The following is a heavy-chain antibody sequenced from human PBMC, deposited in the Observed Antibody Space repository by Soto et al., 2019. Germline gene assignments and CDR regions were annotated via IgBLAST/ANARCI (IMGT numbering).Heavy chain of an antibody. J-gene: IGHJ4*02. CDR3: AAIKTRRGWSLFDT. Sequence: SETLSLTCTVSGGSVSSSFFYWSWVRQPPGQRLEWIGYIYYTGTTNYNPSLASRVAMSVDTSKKQFTLNLRSLTAADTARYYWAAIKTRRGWSLFDTWGQGMLVTVSS. V-gene: IGHV4-61*01. D-gene: IGHD2-15*01. CDR2: IYYTGTT. CDR1: GGSVSSSFFY.